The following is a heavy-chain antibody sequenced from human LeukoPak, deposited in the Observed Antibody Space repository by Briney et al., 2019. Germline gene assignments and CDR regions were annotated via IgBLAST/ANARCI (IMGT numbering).Heavy chain of an antibody. D-gene: IGHD6-19*01. J-gene: IGHJ5*02. V-gene: IGHV3-21*01. CDR2: IRSWNYFI. CDR3: VRDGGVDRLGVAVTDGFDP. Sequence: GGSLRLSCAASGFTFNTYSMNWVRQAPGRGLEWVSSIRSWNYFIYYADSVKGRFTISRDNAKNEVYLQMNSLRAEDTAVYYCVRDGGVDRLGVAVTDGFDPWGQGTLVSVSS. CDR1: GFTFNTYS.